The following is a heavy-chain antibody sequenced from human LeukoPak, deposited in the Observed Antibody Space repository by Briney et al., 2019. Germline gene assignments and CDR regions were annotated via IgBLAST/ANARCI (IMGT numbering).Heavy chain of an antibody. V-gene: IGHV3-21*01. CDR2: MSGGGSSI. D-gene: IGHD3-16*01. Sequence: GGSLRLSCAASGFTFSSYSMSWVRQAPGKGLEWVASMSGGGSSIYYADSVKGRFTISRDNAKNSLYLQMNSLRAEDTAVYYCARNVWGSSYAFDIWGQGTMVTVSS. J-gene: IGHJ3*02. CDR1: GFTFSSYS. CDR3: ARNVWGSSYAFDI.